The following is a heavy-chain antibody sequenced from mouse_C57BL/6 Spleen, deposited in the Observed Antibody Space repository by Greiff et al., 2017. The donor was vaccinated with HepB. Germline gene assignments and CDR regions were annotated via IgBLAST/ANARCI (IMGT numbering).Heavy chain of an antibody. Sequence: QVQLQQSGAELVRPGTSVKMSCKASGYTFTNYWIGWAKQRPGHGLEWIGDIYPGGGYTNYNEKFKGKATLTADKSSSTAYMQFSSLTSEDSAIYYCARGTTVELGYFDVWGKGTTVTVSS. J-gene: IGHJ1*03. CDR3: ARGTTVELGYFDV. CDR1: GYTFTNYW. CDR2: IYPGGGYT. V-gene: IGHV1-63*01. D-gene: IGHD1-1*01.